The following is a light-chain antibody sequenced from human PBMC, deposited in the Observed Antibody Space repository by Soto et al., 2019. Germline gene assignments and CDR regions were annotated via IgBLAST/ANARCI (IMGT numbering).Light chain of an antibody. CDR3: GTWDSSLSTWV. CDR1: SSNMGNYF. J-gene: IGLJ3*02. Sequence: QSVLTQPPSVSAAPGQTVAISCSESSSNMGNYFISWYQQVPGTAPRLLIYENKKRPSGIPDRSSGSKSGTSAALDITGLQTGDEAVYYCGTWDSSLSTWVFGGGTKVTVL. CDR2: ENK. V-gene: IGLV1-51*02.